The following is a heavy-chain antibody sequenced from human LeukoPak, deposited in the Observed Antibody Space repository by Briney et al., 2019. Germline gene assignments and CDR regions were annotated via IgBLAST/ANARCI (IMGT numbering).Heavy chain of an antibody. J-gene: IGHJ3*02. CDR1: GYTFTSYG. D-gene: IGHD3-10*01. V-gene: IGHV1-18*01. CDR3: ARARSRLVRYDAFDI. Sequence: ASVKVSCKASGYTFTSYGISWVRQAPGQGLEWMGWISAYNGNTNYAQKFQGRVTITADKSTSTAYMELSSLRSEDTAVYYCARARSRLVRYDAFDIWGQGTMVTVSS. CDR2: ISAYNGNT.